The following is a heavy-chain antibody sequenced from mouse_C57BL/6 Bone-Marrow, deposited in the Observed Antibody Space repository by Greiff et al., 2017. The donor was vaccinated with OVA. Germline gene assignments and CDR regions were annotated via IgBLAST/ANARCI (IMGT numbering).Heavy chain of an antibody. D-gene: IGHD3-3*01. J-gene: IGHJ3*01. Sequence: QVHVKQPGAELVKPGASVKMSCKASGYTFTSYWITWVKQRPGQGLEWIGDIYPGSGSTNYNEKFKSKATLTVDTSSSTAYMQLSSLTSEDSAVYYCARGGQLLFAYWGQGTLVTVSA. CDR2: IYPGSGST. CDR1: GYTFTSYW. CDR3: ARGGQLLFAY. V-gene: IGHV1-55*01.